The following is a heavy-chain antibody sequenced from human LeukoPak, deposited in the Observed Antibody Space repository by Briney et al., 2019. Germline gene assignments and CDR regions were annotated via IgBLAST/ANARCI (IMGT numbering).Heavy chain of an antibody. V-gene: IGHV3-21*01. CDR1: GFTFSSYS. D-gene: IGHD1-26*01. Sequence: GGSLRLSCAASGFTFSSYSMNWVRQAPGKGLEWVSSISSSSSYIYYADSVKGRFTISRDNAKNSLYLQMNSLRAEDTAVYYCAREPPPGITGADYWGQGTLVTVSS. CDR2: ISSSSSYI. CDR3: AREPPPGITGADY. J-gene: IGHJ4*02.